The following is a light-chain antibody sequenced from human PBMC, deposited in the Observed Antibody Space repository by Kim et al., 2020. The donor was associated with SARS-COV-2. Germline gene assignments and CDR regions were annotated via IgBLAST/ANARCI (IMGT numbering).Light chain of an antibody. Sequence: ASVGDRVTITCRASQSVLDFLNWYQQKPRQAPKLLIFAASRLQSGVPSRFSGSGSGTDFTLTISSLQAEDFATYYCQQSHNAPRTFGQGTKVDIK. J-gene: IGKJ1*01. CDR2: AAS. CDR1: QSVLDF. V-gene: IGKV1-39*01. CDR3: QQSHNAPRT.